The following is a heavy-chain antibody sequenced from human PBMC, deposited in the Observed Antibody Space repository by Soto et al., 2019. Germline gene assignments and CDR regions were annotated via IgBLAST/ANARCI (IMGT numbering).Heavy chain of an antibody. J-gene: IGHJ6*02. CDR2: IKFDGSST. V-gene: IGHV3-74*01. CDR3: ARGAKNIYAMDV. CDR1: GFAFSTYW. Sequence: EVQLVESGGGLVQPEGSLRLSCAASGFAFSTYWMHWVRQAPGKGLLWVARIKFDGSSTYSADSVKGRFTISRDDAKNTLYLLMNGLRVDDTALYYCARGAKNIYAMDVWGQGTTVTVSS.